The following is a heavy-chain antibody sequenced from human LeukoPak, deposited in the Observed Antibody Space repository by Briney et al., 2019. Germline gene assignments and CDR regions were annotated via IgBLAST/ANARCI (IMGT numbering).Heavy chain of an antibody. D-gene: IGHD1-26*01. Sequence: SETLSLTCTVSGGSISSYYRSWIRQPPGKGLEWIGYIYYSGSTNYNPSLKSRVTISVDTSKNQFSLKLSSVTAADTAVYYCARDRSGGSYGMDVWGKGTTVTISS. V-gene: IGHV4-59*01. CDR1: GGSISSYY. J-gene: IGHJ6*04. CDR2: IYYSGST. CDR3: ARDRSGGSYGMDV.